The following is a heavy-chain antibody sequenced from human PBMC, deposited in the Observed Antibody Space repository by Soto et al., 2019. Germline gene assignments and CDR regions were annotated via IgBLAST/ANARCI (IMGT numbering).Heavy chain of an antibody. CDR2: INGRDGIT. J-gene: IGHJ3*01. CDR1: GFTFINYA. CDR3: ARPQSTVTILDAFDF. Sequence: EVQLLESGGGLVPPGGSLRLSCAASGFTFINYAVNWFRQTPGKGLEWVSVINGRDGITYYADSVKGRFIISRDNSENTLYLQMNSLRSEDTAVYYCARPQSTVTILDAFDFCGQGTMVTVSS. V-gene: IGHV3-23*01. D-gene: IGHD4-17*01.